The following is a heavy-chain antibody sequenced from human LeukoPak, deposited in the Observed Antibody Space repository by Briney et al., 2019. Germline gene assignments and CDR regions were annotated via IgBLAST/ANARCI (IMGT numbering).Heavy chain of an antibody. CDR1: GVSISSSEW. J-gene: IGHJ4*02. CDR2: IHRDGRT. CDR3: GKTDIYFNPIDY. V-gene: IGHV4-4*02. D-gene: IGHD3-9*01. Sequence: SGPLSLTCAVSGVSISSSEWWIWVRQPPGQGLEWIGEIHRDGRTRYNPSLQTRVTMSIDYSKNQISLEVTSVTAADTAIYYCGKTDIYFNPIDYWGPGSLVTVSS.